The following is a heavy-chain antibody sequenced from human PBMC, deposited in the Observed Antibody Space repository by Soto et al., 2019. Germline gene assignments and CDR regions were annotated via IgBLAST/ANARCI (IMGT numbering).Heavy chain of an antibody. V-gene: IGHV1-46*01. D-gene: IGHD3-16*02. CDR3: ARNRRESENYYYGMDV. CDR2: INPSGGST. Sequence: GASVKVSCKASGYTFTSYYIHWVRQAPGQGLEWMGIINPSGGSTSYAQKFQGRVTMTRDTSTSTVYMELSSLRSEDTAVYYCARNRRESENYYYGMDVWGQGTTVTVSS. CDR1: GYTFTSYY. J-gene: IGHJ6*02.